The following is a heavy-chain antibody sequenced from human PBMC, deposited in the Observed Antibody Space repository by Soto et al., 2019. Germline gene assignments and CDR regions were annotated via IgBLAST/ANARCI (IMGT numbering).Heavy chain of an antibody. CDR1: GGTFSSYT. CDR2: IIPILGIA. CDR3: AREGEPTELDY. Sequence: SVKVSCKASGGTFSSYTISWVRQAPGQGLEWMGRIIPILGIANHAQKIQGRVTITADKSTSTAYMELSSLRSEDTAVYYCAREGEPTELDYWGQGTLVTVSS. D-gene: IGHD4-17*01. J-gene: IGHJ4*02. V-gene: IGHV1-69*04.